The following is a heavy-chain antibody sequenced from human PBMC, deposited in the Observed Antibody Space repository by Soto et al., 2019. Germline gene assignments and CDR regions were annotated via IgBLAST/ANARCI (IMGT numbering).Heavy chain of an antibody. CDR1: GGSISSSSYY. CDR2: IYYSGST. J-gene: IGHJ6*03. Sequence: PSETLSLTCTVSGGSISSSSYYWGWIRQPPGKGLEWIGSIYYSGSTYYNPSLKSRVTISVDTSKNQFSLKLSSVTAADTAVYYCARTFYGDYVDYYYYMDVWGKGTTVTVAS. CDR3: ARTFYGDYVDYYYYMDV. V-gene: IGHV4-39*01. D-gene: IGHD4-17*01.